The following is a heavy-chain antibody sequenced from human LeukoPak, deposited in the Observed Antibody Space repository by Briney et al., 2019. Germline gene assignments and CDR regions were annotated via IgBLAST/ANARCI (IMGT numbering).Heavy chain of an antibody. CDR1: GFTFSSYS. CDR2: ISSSSSYI. V-gene: IGHV3-21*01. D-gene: IGHD6-13*01. J-gene: IGHJ4*02. Sequence: GGSLRLSCAASGFTFSSYSMNWVRQAPGKGLEWVSSISSSSSYIYYADSVKGRFTISRDNAKNPLYLQMNSLRAEDTAVYYCARAKQQPPQDYWGQGTLVAVSS. CDR3: ARAKQQPPQDY.